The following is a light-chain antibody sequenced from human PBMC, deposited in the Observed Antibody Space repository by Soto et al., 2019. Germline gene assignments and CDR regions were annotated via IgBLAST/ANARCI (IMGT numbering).Light chain of an antibody. CDR1: SSNIGAGHD. J-gene: IGLJ2*01. CDR3: QSYDFSLSVV. CDR2: GDR. Sequence: QSVLTQPPSVSGAPGQRVTISCTGSSSNIGAGHDVHWYQQFPGAAPKLLIFGDRNRPSGVPDRFSGSKSGTSASLVITGLQVEDEADYYCQSYDFSLSVVFGGGTQLTVL. V-gene: IGLV1-40*01.